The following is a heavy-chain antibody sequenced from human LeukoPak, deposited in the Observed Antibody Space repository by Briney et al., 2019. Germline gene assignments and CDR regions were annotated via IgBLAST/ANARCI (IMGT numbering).Heavy chain of an antibody. CDR2: ISGSGGST. CDR3: AKVGSYYYDSSRLLDY. D-gene: IGHD3-22*01. J-gene: IGHJ4*02. Sequence: GGFLRLSCAASVCTFSSYAMSWVREAPGKGLEWISAISGSGGSTYYADSVKGRFTISRDNSKNTLYLQMNSLRAEDTAVYYCAKVGSYYYDSSRLLDYWGQGTLVTVSS. CDR1: VCTFSSYA. V-gene: IGHV3-23*01.